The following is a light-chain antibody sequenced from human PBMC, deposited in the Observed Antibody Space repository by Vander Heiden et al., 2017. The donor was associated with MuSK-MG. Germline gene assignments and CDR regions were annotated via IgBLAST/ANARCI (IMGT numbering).Light chain of an antibody. CDR3: QQVGFSEWT. J-gene: IGKJ1*01. V-gene: IGKV3-20*01. CDR1: QSVTRGS. Sequence: EIVLTQSPGTLSLSPGERATLSCRASQSVTRGSLTWYQQRPGQAPRLLIYGTSRRATGIPDRFSGSGSGTDFTLTISRLEPEDFAVYFCQQVGFSEWTFGQGTKVEIK. CDR2: GTS.